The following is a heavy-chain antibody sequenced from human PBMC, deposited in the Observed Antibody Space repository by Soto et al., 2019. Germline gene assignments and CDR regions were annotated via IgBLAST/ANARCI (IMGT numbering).Heavy chain of an antibody. CDR3: ASSGGGPYFDCLPGTGKHWYSDH. Sequence: QVPLVQSGAEVKKPGASVKVSCKASGYTFTSYGISWVRQAPGQGLEWMGWISAYNGNTNYAQKLQGRVTITTDTSTSTAYMELRSPRSDATAVYCSASSGGGPYFDCLPGTGKHWYSDHWGRGTLVTVSS. J-gene: IGHJ2*01. V-gene: IGHV1-18*01. CDR1: GYTFTSYG. CDR2: ISAYNGNT. D-gene: IGHD3-9*01.